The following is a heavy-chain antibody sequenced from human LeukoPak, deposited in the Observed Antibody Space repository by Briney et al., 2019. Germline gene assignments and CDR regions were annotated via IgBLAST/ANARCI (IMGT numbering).Heavy chain of an antibody. D-gene: IGHD5-12*01. J-gene: IGHJ4*02. Sequence: GGSLRLSCAVSESTARSTYMSWVRQAPGKGLEWVSVIYSGGSTYYADSVKGRFTISRDNSKNTLYLHMNNLRADDTAVYYCARDLTTGYGIDYWGQGTLVTVSS. V-gene: IGHV3-53*01. CDR3: ARDLTTGYGIDY. CDR1: ESTARSTY. CDR2: IYSGGST.